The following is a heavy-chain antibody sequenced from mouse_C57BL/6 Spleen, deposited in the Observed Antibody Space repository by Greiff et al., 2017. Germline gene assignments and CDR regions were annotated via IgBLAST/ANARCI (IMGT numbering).Heavy chain of an antibody. Sequence: VQLQQSGAELVRPGTSVKVSCKASGYAFTNYLIEWVKQRPGQGLEWIGVINPGSGGTNYNEKFKGQATLTADKSSSTADMQLLSLTSEDSAVDFCAGGGTGASSYWYLDVWGTGTTVTVSS. CDR1: GYAFTNYL. CDR3: AGGGTGASSYWYLDV. CDR2: INPGSGGT. V-gene: IGHV1-54*01. D-gene: IGHD4-1*01. J-gene: IGHJ1*03.